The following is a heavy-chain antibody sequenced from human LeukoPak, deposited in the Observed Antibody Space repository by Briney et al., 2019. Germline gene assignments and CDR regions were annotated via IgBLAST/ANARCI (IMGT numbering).Heavy chain of an antibody. CDR2: ISAYNGNT. J-gene: IGHJ4*02. Sequence: GASVKVSCTASGYTFTSYGISWVRQAPGQGLEWMGWISAYNGNTNYAQKLQGRVTMTTDTSTSTAYMELRSLRSDDTAVYYCARSTGGLSIYCSSTSCPEFDYWGQGTLVTVSS. CDR3: ARSTGGLSIYCSSTSCPEFDY. CDR1: GYTFTSYG. V-gene: IGHV1-18*01. D-gene: IGHD2-2*01.